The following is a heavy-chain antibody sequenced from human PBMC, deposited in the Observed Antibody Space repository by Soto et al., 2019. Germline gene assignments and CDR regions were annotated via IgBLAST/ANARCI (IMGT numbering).Heavy chain of an antibody. J-gene: IGHJ4*02. D-gene: IGHD6-19*01. Sequence: PGGSLRLSCAASGFTFSSYWMSWVRQAPGKGLEWVANIKEDGSEKYYVDSVKGRFTISRDNAKNSLYLQMNSLRAEDTAVYYCARDRDSSGWYVTWDYFDYWGQGTLVTVSS. V-gene: IGHV3-7*03. CDR2: IKEDGSEK. CDR3: ARDRDSSGWYVTWDYFDY. CDR1: GFTFSSYW.